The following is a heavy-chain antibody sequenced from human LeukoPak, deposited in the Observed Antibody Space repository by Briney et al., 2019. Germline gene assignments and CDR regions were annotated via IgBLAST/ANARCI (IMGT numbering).Heavy chain of an antibody. D-gene: IGHD3-10*01. CDR2: IVVGSGNT. CDR3: AAVPHYMVRGVIRNDY. J-gene: IGHJ4*02. CDR1: GFTFTSSA. V-gene: IGHV1-58*01. Sequence: SVKVSCKASGFTFTSSAVQWVRQARGQRLEWIGWIVVGSGNTNYAQKFQERVTITRDMSTSTGYMELSSLRSEDTAVYYCAAVPHYMVRGVIRNDYWGQGTLVTVSS.